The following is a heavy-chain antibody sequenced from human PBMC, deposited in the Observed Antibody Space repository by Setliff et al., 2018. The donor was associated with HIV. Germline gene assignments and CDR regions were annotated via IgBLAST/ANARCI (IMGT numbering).Heavy chain of an antibody. CDR3: VRDSPTKGSGTYYDHYYAMDV. CDR1: GDSFSNDYYY. J-gene: IGHJ6*02. D-gene: IGHD1-26*01. Sequence: SETLSLTCSVSGDSFSNDYYYWNWVRQSAGKGLEWIGRLYASGSTNHNPSLKSRATIWLDASRNLFSLRLASVTAADTAVYYCVRDSPTKGSGTYYDHYYAMDVWGQGTTVTVSS. CDR2: LYASGST. V-gene: IGHV4-61*02.